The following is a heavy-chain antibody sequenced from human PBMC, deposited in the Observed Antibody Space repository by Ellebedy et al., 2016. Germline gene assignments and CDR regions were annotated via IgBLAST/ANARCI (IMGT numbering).Heavy chain of an antibody. Sequence: GESLKISXAASGFTFSSYAMSWVRQAPGKGLEWVSAISGSGGSTYYADSVKGRFTISRDNSKNTLYLQMNSLTAEDTAVYYCAKDPGIAEAGKPFYFDYWGQGTLVTVSS. J-gene: IGHJ4*02. CDR2: ISGSGGST. CDR3: AKDPGIAEAGKPFYFDY. V-gene: IGHV3-23*01. D-gene: IGHD6-19*01. CDR1: GFTFSSYA.